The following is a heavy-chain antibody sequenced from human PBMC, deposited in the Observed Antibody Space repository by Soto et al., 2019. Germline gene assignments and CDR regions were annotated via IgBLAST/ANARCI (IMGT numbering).Heavy chain of an antibody. Sequence: PSETLSLTCTVSGGSISSGGYYWSWIRQHPGKGLEWIGFIYYSGSTYYNPSLKSRVTISVDTSKNRFSLKLSSVTAADTAVYYCARGPPYCGGDCYRITPFDYWGQGTLVTVSS. CDR1: GGSISSGGYY. D-gene: IGHD2-21*02. CDR2: IYYSGST. J-gene: IGHJ4*02. V-gene: IGHV4-31*03. CDR3: ARGPPYCGGDCYRITPFDY.